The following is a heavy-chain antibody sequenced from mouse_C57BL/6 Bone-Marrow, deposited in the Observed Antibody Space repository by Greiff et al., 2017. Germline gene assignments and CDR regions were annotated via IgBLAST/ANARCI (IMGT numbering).Heavy chain of an antibody. CDR2: IDPSDSYT. V-gene: IGHV1-50*01. CDR3: AELGLGH. J-gene: IGHJ2*01. CDR1: GYTFTSYW. D-gene: IGHD4-1*01. Sequence: QVQLQQPGAELVKPGASVKLSCKASGYTFTSYWMQWVKQRPGQGLEWIGEIDPSDSYTNYNQKFKGKATLTVDTSSSTAYMQLSSLTSAGSAVYYCAELGLGHWGQGTTLTVSS.